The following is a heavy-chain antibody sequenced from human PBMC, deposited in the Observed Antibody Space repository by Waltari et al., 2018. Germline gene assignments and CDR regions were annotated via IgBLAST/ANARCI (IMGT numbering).Heavy chain of an antibody. V-gene: IGHV4-39*01. CDR1: GDSIRSSTYY. CDR3: ARHHIVVVAAVGPFDY. CDR2: IQYSGNT. J-gene: IGHJ4*02. D-gene: IGHD2-21*02. Sequence: QLQLQESGPGLVKPSETLSLTCAVSGDSIRSSTYYWGWIRQPPGKGLEWIASIQYSGNTYHNPSLKSRVTISVDTSENQFSLQLSSVTAADMAVYYCARHHIVVVAAVGPFDYWGQGTLVTVCS.